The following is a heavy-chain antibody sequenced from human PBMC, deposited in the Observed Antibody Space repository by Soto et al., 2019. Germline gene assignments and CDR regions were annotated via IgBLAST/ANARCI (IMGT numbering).Heavy chain of an antibody. CDR1: GGSISSYY. D-gene: IGHD1-26*01. V-gene: IGHV4-59*01. CDR2: IYYSGST. CDR3: ARLPTGRAVGVYMDV. Sequence: SETLSLTCTVSGGSISSYYWSWIRQPPGKGLEWIGYIYYSGSTNYNPSLKSRVTISVDTSKNQFSLKLSSVTAADTAVYYCARLPTGRAVGVYMDVWGKGTTVTVSS. J-gene: IGHJ6*03.